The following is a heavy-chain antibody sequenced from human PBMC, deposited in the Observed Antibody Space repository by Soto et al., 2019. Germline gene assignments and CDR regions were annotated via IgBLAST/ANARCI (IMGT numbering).Heavy chain of an antibody. V-gene: IGHV4-59*08. CDR3: ARRLSGDYGSYLDY. CDR2: IYHTGST. D-gene: IGHD4-17*01. J-gene: IGHJ4*02. CDR1: GGSIRSYY. Sequence: TSETLSLTCTVSGGSIRSYYWGWIRQTPEKGLEWIGYIYHTGSTNYNPSLQTRVSISVDTSKNQFSLKLSSVTAADTAVYYCARRLSGDYGSYLDYWGQGTLVTVSS.